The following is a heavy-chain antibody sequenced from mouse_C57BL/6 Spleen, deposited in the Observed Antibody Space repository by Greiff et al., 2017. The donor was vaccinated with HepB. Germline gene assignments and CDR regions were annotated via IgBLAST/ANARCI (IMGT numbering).Heavy chain of an antibody. D-gene: IGHD1-1*01. CDR2: IDPEDGET. Sequence: EVMLVESGAELVKPGASVKLSCTASGFNIKDYYMHWVKQRTEQGLEWIGRIDPEDGETKYAPKFQGKATITADTSSNTAYLQLSSLTSEDTAVYYCARPYYYGSSYYAMDYWGQGTSVTVSS. J-gene: IGHJ4*01. CDR3: ARPYYYGSSYYAMDY. V-gene: IGHV14-2*01. CDR1: GFNIKDYY.